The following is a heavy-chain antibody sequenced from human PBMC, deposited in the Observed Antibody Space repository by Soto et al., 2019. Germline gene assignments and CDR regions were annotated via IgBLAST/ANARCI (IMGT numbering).Heavy chain of an antibody. CDR3: ARKRGASSPFDY. CDR1: GYTFTSYD. Sequence: QVQLVQSGAEVKKPGASVKVSCKASGYTFTSYDINWVRQATGQGLEWMGWMNPNSGNTGYAQKFQGRVTMTTHTSLSTAYMELSSMRSEDAAVYYCARKRGASSPFDYWGEGTLVTVSS. V-gene: IGHV1-8*01. J-gene: IGHJ4*02. D-gene: IGHD6-19*01. CDR2: MNPNSGNT.